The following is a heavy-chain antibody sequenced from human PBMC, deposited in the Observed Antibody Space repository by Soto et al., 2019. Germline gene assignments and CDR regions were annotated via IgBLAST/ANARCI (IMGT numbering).Heavy chain of an antibody. J-gene: IGHJ5*02. CDR1: GFTFSSYA. CDR2: ISYDGSNK. V-gene: IGHV3-30-3*01. CDR3: ARDLGYCSGGSCYNWFDP. D-gene: IGHD2-15*01. Sequence: QVQLVESGGGVVQPGRSLRLSCAASGFTFSSYAMHWVRQAPGKGLEWVAVISYDGSNKYYADSVKGRFTISRDNSKNTRYLQMNSLRAEDMAVYYCARDLGYCSGGSCYNWFDPWGQGTLVTVSS.